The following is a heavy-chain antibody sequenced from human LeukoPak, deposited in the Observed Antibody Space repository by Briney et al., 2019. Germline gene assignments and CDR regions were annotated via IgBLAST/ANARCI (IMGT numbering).Heavy chain of an antibody. Sequence: ASVKVSCKASGYTFTSYDINWVRQATGQGLEWMGWMNPNSGNTGYAQKFQGRVTMTRNTSISTAYMELSSLRSEDTAVYYCAKGSYSSSWYAYYYYYMDVWGKGTTVTISS. CDR3: AKGSYSSSWYAYYYYYMDV. V-gene: IGHV1-8*01. CDR2: MNPNSGNT. D-gene: IGHD6-13*01. CDR1: GYTFTSYD. J-gene: IGHJ6*03.